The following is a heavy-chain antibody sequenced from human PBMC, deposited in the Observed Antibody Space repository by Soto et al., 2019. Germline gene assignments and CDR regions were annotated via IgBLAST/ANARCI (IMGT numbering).Heavy chain of an antibody. D-gene: IGHD2-2*01. J-gene: IGHJ6*02. CDR1: GYTFTSYG. CDR3: ARDTADCSSTSCYFMFYYYYGMDV. V-gene: IGHV1-18*04. CDR2: ISAYNGNT. Sequence: QVQLVQSGAEVKKPGASVKVSCKASGYTFTSYGISWVRQAPGQGLEWMGWISAYNGNTNYAQKLQGRVTMTTDTSTSTAYMELRSLRSDDTAVYYCARDTADCSSTSCYFMFYYYYGMDVWGQGTTVTVSS.